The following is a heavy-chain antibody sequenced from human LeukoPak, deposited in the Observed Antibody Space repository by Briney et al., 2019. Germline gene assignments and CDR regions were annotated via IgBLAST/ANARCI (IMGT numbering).Heavy chain of an antibody. V-gene: IGHV4-39*07. D-gene: IGHD3-3*01. J-gene: IGHJ3*02. Sequence: PSETLSLTCTVSGGSISSSSYYWGWIRQPPGKGLEWIGSIYYSGSTYYNPSLKSRVTISVDTSKNQFSLKLSSVTAADTAVYYCARYQSGAFDIWGQGTMVTVSS. CDR1: GGSISSSSYY. CDR3: ARYQSGAFDI. CDR2: IYYSGST.